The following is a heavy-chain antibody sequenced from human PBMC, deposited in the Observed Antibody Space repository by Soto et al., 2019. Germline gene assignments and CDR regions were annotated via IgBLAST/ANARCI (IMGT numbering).Heavy chain of an antibody. CDR3: TREVSRSIAQGEVYGMDV. Sequence: LSPSCTASESTFGYYDMSGFRQAPGKGLGWVGFIRSKAYGGTTEYAASVKGRYTIARDDSKSIAYLQLHSLKTDNTATYYSTREVSRSIAQGEVYGMDVCGQGTTVTVSS. CDR2: IRSKAYGGTT. V-gene: IGHV3-49*03. CDR1: ESTFGYYD. D-gene: IGHD6-6*01. J-gene: IGHJ6*02.